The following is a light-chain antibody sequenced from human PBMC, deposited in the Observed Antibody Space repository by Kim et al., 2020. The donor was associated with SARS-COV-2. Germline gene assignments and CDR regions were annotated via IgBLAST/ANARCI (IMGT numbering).Light chain of an antibody. V-gene: IGKV3D-15*01. CDR1: QSVSIN. Sequence: EIVMTQSPATLSLSPGERATLSCTASQSVSINLAWYQQNPGQAPRLLIHGASNRATGVPPRFRGSGSGTDFTLTISRLQPEDFAVYYCQHHAGCPRAFCGRTKVDSK. J-gene: IGKJ4*02. CDR2: GAS. CDR3: QHHAGCPRA.